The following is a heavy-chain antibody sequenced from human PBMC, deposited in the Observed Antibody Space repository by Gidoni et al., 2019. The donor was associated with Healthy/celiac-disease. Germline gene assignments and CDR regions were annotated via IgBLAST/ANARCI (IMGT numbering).Heavy chain of an antibody. J-gene: IGHJ6*03. CDR3: ARGLLKGLLRHDYYYMDV. V-gene: IGHV4-59*01. CDR2: IYYSGST. D-gene: IGHD2-15*01. Sequence: QVQLPESGPGLVKPSDTLSLTCTVSGCPISSYYWSWIRQPPEKGLEWIGYIYYSGSTNYNPSLKSRVTISVDTSKNQVSLKLSSVTAADTAVYYCARGLLKGLLRHDYYYMDVWGKGTTVTVSS. CDR1: GCPISSYY.